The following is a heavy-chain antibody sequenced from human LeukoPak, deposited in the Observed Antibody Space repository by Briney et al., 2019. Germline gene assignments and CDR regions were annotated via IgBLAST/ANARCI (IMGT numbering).Heavy chain of an antibody. J-gene: IGHJ4*02. CDR1: GFTFNTYG. Sequence: GGSLRLSCVASGFTFNTYGMHWVRQAPGKGLEWVSFIRNDENNEYYTESVKGRFTISRDNSMTMLYLQMNSLKSEDTAVYYCGRDAGSTYFRFDCWGQGTLVTVSS. V-gene: IGHV3-30*02. D-gene: IGHD6-13*01. CDR2: IRNDENNE. CDR3: GRDAGSTYFRFDC.